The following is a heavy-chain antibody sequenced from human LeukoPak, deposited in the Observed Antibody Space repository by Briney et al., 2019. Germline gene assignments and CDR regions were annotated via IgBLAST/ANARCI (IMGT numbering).Heavy chain of an antibody. CDR3: ARVIYDILTGYLDY. J-gene: IGHJ4*02. Sequence: SETLSLTCTVSGGSISSSSYYWGWIRQPPGKGLEWIGSIYYSGSTYYNPSLKSRVTISVDTSKNQFSLKLSSVTAADTAVYYCARVIYDILTGYLDYWGQGTLVTVSS. CDR2: IYYSGST. CDR1: GGSISSSSYY. V-gene: IGHV4-39*07. D-gene: IGHD3-9*01.